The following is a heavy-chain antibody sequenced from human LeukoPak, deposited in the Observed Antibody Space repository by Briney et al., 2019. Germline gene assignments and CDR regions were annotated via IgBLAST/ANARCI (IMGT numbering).Heavy chain of an antibody. CDR2: ISAGNGNT. Sequence: GXTXXXYAXXXVRQAPGQRLEWMGWISAGNGNTKYSQNFQGRVTFISNTSATTAFMELSSLRSEDAAVYYCARDSGSGNNDYWGQGTLVTVSS. D-gene: IGHD1-26*01. V-gene: IGHV1-3*01. CDR3: ARDSGSGNNDY. J-gene: IGHJ4*02. CDR1: GXTXXXYA.